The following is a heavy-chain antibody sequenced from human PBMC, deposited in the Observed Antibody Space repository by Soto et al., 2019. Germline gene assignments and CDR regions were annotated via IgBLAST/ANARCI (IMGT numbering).Heavy chain of an antibody. V-gene: IGHV3-23*01. CDR2: ISGSGGST. D-gene: IGHD6-13*01. CDR1: GFTFSSYA. Sequence: PGGSLRLSCAASGFTFSSYAMHWVRQAPGKGLEWVSVISGSGGSTYYADSVKGRFTISRDNSKNTLYLQMNSLRAEDTAVYYCANLAAAGTNYYYYYGMDVWGQGTTVTVSS. CDR3: ANLAAAGTNYYYYYGMDV. J-gene: IGHJ6*02.